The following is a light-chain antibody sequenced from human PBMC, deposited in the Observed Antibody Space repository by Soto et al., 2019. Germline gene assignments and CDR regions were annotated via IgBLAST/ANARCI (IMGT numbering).Light chain of an antibody. CDR2: GAS. CDR3: QQYNNWPLT. V-gene: IGKV3D-15*01. Sequence: VVVTQSPATLSVSPGERVTLSCRASHRVSSYLAWYQQKPGQAPRLLIYGASTRATDIPARFSGSGSGTDFTLTISSLQSEDFAVYYCQQYNNWPLTFGGGTKVDIK. J-gene: IGKJ4*01. CDR1: HRVSSY.